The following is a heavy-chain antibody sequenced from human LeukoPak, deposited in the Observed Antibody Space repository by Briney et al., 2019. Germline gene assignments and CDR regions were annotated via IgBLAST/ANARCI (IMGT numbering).Heavy chain of an antibody. Sequence: SETLSLTCTVSGGSISSYYWGWIRQPPGKGLEWIGYIYYSGSTNYNPSLKSRVTISVDTSKNQFSLKLSSVTAADTAVYYCARHRRQWLERPPGYYFDYWGQGTLVTVSS. V-gene: IGHV4-59*08. CDR1: GGSISSYY. D-gene: IGHD1-1*01. CDR3: ARHRRQWLERPPGYYFDY. CDR2: IYYSGST. J-gene: IGHJ4*02.